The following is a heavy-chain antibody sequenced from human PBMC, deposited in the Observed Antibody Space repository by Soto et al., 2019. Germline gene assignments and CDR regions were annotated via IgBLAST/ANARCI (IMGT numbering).Heavy chain of an antibody. CDR2: IKSKSVGGTT. D-gene: IGHD2-15*01. J-gene: IGHJ4*02. CDR3: TTYSTQTFCDGGPCYSVQTKIHDS. Sequence: EVQLVESGGGLVKPGGPLTLSGAASASSSSTVGRGWVRRAPGRGRRGVGHIKSKSVGGTTDYTAPVKGRFTISRDDSKDTLYLQMNSLKTEDTAVYYCTTYSTQTFCDGGPCYSVQTKIHDSWGQGILVTVSS. CDR1: ASSSSTVG. V-gene: IGHV3-15*01.